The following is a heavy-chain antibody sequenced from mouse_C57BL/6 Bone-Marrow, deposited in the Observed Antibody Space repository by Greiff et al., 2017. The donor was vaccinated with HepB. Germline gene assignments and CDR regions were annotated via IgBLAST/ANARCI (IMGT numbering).Heavy chain of an antibody. CDR3: ARKEITTVVAKGYYAMDY. CDR2: IWTGGGT. Sequence: VQGVESGPGLVAPSQSLSITCTVSGFSLTSYAISWVRQPPGKGLEWLGVIWTGGGTNYNSALKSRLSISKDNSKSQVFLKMNSLQTDDTARYYCARKEITTVVAKGYYAMDYWGQGTSVTVSS. J-gene: IGHJ4*01. D-gene: IGHD1-1*01. CDR1: GFSLTSYA. V-gene: IGHV2-9-1*01.